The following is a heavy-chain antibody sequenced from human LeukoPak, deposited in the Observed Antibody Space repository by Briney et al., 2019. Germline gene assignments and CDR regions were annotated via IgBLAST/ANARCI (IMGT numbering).Heavy chain of an antibody. D-gene: IGHD3-3*01. Sequence: PGGSLRLSCAASGFTFSSYAMSWVRQAPGKGLEWVSAISGSGGSTYYADSVKGRFIISRDNSKNTLYLQMNSLRAEDTAVYYCAKVVSGRFLEYLGRGFDYWGQGTLVTVSS. V-gene: IGHV3-23*01. CDR3: AKVVSGRFLEYLGRGFDY. J-gene: IGHJ4*02. CDR1: GFTFSSYA. CDR2: ISGSGGST.